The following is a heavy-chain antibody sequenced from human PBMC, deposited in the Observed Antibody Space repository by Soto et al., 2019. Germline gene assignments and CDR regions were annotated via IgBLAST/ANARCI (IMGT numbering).Heavy chain of an antibody. J-gene: IGHJ5*02. CDR3: AEIIAAADDWFDP. Sequence: QLQLQESGPGLVKPSETLSLTCTVSGGSISSSSYYWGWIRQPPGKGLEWIGSIYYSGSTYYNPSLKSRVTXXXXXXXNXXXXXXSSVTAADTAVYYCAEIIAAADDWFDPWGQGTLVTVSS. V-gene: IGHV4-39*01. CDR1: GGSISSSSYY. D-gene: IGHD6-13*01. CDR2: IYYSGST.